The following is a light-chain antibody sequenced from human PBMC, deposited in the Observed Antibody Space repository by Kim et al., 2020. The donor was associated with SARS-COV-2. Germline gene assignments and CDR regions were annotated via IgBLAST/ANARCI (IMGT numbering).Light chain of an antibody. J-gene: IGKJ2*01. V-gene: IGKV1-6*01. Sequence: SASVGDKVTLTCRTSQGIRNDLGWYQKKPGQAPRLLIFAASRLQSGVPSRFSGSGSGTEFTLTISNLQTEDFATYYCLQDYTYPYTFGQGTKLEIK. CDR3: LQDYTYPYT. CDR1: QGIRND. CDR2: AAS.